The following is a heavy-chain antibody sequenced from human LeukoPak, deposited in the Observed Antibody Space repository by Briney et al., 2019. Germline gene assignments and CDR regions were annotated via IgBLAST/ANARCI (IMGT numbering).Heavy chain of an antibody. CDR1: GGSFSGYY. D-gene: IGHD3-3*01. V-gene: IGHV4-34*01. Sequence: NPSETLSLTCAVYGGSFSGYYWSWIRQPPGKGLEWIGEINLSGSTNYNPSLKSRVTISVDTSKNQFSLKLSSVTAADTAVYYCARFRQKGDFWSGRYYYYMDVWGKGTTVTVSS. J-gene: IGHJ6*03. CDR3: ARFRQKGDFWSGRYYYYMDV. CDR2: INLSGST.